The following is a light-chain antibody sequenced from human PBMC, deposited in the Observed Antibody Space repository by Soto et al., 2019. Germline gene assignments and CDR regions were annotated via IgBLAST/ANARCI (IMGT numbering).Light chain of an antibody. CDR1: ASNIGTFH. Sequence: QSVLTQPPSASATPGQGVTVSCSGSASNIGTFHVSWYQHLPGTAPKLLIYADNQRPSGVPDRFSGSKSGTSASLAISGLRSGDEADYYCTSWDDNLSAVVFGGGTKLTVL. J-gene: IGLJ2*01. V-gene: IGLV1-47*02. CDR3: TSWDDNLSAVV. CDR2: ADN.